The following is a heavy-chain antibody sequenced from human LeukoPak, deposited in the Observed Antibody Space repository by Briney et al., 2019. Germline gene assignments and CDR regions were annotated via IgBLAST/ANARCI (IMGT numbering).Heavy chain of an antibody. V-gene: IGHV4-59*01. CDR1: GGSISSYY. CDR2: IYDSGST. Sequence: SETLSPTCTDSGGSISSYYWNWIRQPPGKGLEWIGHIYDSGSTNYNPSLKSRVTISVDTSKNQFSLKLSSVTAADTAVYYCARDSGVGFDIWGQGTMVTVSS. D-gene: IGHD3-10*01. CDR3: ARDSGVGFDI. J-gene: IGHJ3*02.